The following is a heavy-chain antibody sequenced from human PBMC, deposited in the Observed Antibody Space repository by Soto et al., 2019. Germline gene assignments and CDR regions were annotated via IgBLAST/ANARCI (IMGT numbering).Heavy chain of an antibody. CDR2: IGSGGSFI. V-gene: IGHV3-21*01. D-gene: IGHD3-22*01. J-gene: IGHJ4*02. Sequence: WSLRLACASAGFIFSRYSMNWVRQATGRGLEWVSSIGSGGSFIYYADSLKGRFTISRDNAKNSLYLQMSSLRAEDTAVYYCVRLYDSGGYYYFDSWGQGTPVTVS. CDR3: VRLYDSGGYYYFDS. CDR1: GFIFSRYS.